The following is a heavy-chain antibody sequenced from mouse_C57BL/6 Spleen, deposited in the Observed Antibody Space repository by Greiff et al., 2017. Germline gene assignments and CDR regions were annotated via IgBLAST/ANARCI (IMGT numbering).Heavy chain of an antibody. V-gene: IGHV1-55*01. CDR1: GYTFTSYW. CDR2: IYPGSGST. D-gene: IGHD1-1*01. Sequence: VQLQQSGAELVKPGASVKMSCKASGYTFTSYWITWVKQRPGQGLEWIGDIYPGSGSTNYNEKFKSKATLTVDTSSSTAYMQLSSLTSEDSAVYYCAREGPITSVVADDWGQGTTLTVSS. J-gene: IGHJ2*01. CDR3: AREGPITSVVADD.